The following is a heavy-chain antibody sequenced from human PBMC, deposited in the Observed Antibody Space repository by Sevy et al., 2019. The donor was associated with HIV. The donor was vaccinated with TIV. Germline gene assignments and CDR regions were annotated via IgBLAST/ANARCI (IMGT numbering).Heavy chain of an antibody. CDR3: TKDRVIYCSSISCQEFDY. D-gene: IGHD2-2*01. CDR2: IQYDGTDK. Sequence: GGSLRLSCTASGFTFSYYGMHWVRQAPGKGLEWVAFIQYDGTDKYYADSVKGRFTISRDNSKNTLYLRMNSLRAEDTAVYYCTKDRVIYCSSISCQEFDYWGQGTLVTVSS. J-gene: IGHJ4*02. CDR1: GFTFSYYG. V-gene: IGHV3-30*02.